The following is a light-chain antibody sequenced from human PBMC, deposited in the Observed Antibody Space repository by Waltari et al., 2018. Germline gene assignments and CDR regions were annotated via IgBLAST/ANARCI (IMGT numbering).Light chain of an antibody. CDR2: EVS. Sequence: QSALTQPASVAGSPGQSIPLPLTGTRRYFGSYYPVAWYQQCPGKAPKVMIYEVSKRPSGVSNRFSGSKSGNTASLTISGLQAEDEADYYCCSYAGSSTFVFGGGTKLTVL. CDR3: CSYAGSSTFV. J-gene: IGLJ2*01. CDR1: RRYFGSYYP. V-gene: IGLV2-23*02.